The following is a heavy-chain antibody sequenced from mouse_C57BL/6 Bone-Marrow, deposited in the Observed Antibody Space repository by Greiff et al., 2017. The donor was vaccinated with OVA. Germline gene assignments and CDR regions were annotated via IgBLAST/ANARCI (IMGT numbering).Heavy chain of an antibody. D-gene: IGHD2-4*01. CDR1: GYSITSGYD. CDR3: ARGNYDYDVDWFAY. CDR2: ISYSGST. V-gene: IGHV3-1*01. Sequence: EVKLMESGPGMVKPSQSLSLTCTVTGYSITSGYDWHWIRHFPGNKLEWMGYISYSGSTNYNPSLKSRISITHDTSTNHFFLKLNSVTTEDTATYYCARGNYDYDVDWFAYWGQGTLVTVSA. J-gene: IGHJ3*01.